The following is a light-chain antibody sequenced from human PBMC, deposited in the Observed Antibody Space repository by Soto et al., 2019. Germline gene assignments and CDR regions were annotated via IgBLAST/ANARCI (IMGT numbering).Light chain of an antibody. V-gene: IGKV3-15*01. CDR3: QQHNNWPPWT. CDR2: GAS. Sequence: EIVNAQFPTTPSWAPGERGTPSLQAKPRFWSKLAWYQQKPGQAPRLLMYGASTRATGIPDRFSGSGSGTEFTLTISSLQSEDFAVYYCQQHNNWPPWTFGQGTKVEIK. CDR1: RFWSK. J-gene: IGKJ1*01.